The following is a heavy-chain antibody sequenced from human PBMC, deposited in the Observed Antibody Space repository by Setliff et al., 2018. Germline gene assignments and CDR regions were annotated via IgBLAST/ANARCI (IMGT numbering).Heavy chain of an antibody. D-gene: IGHD3-10*01. J-gene: IGHJ4*02. Sequence: PGGSLRLSCAASGFTFSKYGMYWVRQAPGKGLEWVAFIRYDGSNKYYADSVKGRFTISRDNSKNILSLQMNSLRGEDTAVYYCFGAGTCSYWGQGTLVTVSS. CDR1: GFTFSKYG. CDR3: FGAGTCSY. CDR2: IRYDGSNK. V-gene: IGHV3-30*02.